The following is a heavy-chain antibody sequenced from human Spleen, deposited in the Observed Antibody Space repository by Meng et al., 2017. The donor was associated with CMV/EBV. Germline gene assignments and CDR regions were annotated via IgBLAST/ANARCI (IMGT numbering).Heavy chain of an antibody. D-gene: IGHD6-19*01. CDR3: ARASWGIAVAGTV. Sequence: GGSLRLSCAASGSTFSDYYLSWIRKAPGKGLEWVSYISSSGSTIYYAGSVKGRFTISRDNAKNSLYLQMNILRAEDTAVYYCARASWGIAVAGTVWGQGTTVTVSS. CDR1: GSTFSDYY. CDR2: ISSSGSTI. V-gene: IGHV3-11*04. J-gene: IGHJ6*02.